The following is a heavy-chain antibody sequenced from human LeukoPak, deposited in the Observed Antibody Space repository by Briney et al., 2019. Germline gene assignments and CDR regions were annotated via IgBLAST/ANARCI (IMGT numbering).Heavy chain of an antibody. CDR2: IRSKAYGGTT. D-gene: IGHD2-2*01. Sequence: GGCLRLSCAASGFTFSSYAMSWVRQAPGKGLEWVGFIRSKAYGGTTEYAASVKGRFTISRDDSKSIAYLQMNSLKTEDTAVYYCTRPYCSSTSCYPRYWYFDLWGRGTLVTVSS. CDR3: TRPYCSSTSCYPRYWYFDL. CDR1: GFTFSSYA. V-gene: IGHV3-49*04. J-gene: IGHJ2*01.